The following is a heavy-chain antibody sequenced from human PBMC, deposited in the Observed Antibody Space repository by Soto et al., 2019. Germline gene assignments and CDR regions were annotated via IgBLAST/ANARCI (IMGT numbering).Heavy chain of an antibody. CDR3: GRGLYSSGWYGAVDI. CDR1: GYIFPNYA. CDR2: INPAHGNT. V-gene: IGHV1-3*01. D-gene: IGHD6-19*01. J-gene: IGHJ3*02. Sequence: GASVKVSCKASGYIFPNYAIHWVRQAPGQRLEWMGWINPAHGNTKYSQNFQDRITISRDTSANTAYMEMSSLTSEDTAVYFCGRGLYSSGWYGAVDIWGQGTMVTVSS.